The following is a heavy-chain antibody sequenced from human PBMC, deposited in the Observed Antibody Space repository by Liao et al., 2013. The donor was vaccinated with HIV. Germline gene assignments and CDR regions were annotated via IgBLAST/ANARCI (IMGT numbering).Heavy chain of an antibody. CDR3: ARKPARRGAYDI. D-gene: IGHD1-1*01. V-gene: IGHV4-34*01. J-gene: IGHJ3*02. CDR2: INHSGST. CDR1: GGSFSGYY. Sequence: QVQLQQWGAGLLKPSETLSLTCAVYGGSFSGYYWSWIRQPPGKGLEWIGEINHSGSTNYNPSLKSRVTISVDTSKNQFSLKLSSVTAADTAMYYCARKPARRGAYDIWGQGTPVTVTS.